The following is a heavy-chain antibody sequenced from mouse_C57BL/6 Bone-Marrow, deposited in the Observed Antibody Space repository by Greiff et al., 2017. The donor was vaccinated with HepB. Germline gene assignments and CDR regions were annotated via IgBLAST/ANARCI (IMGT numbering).Heavy chain of an antibody. CDR3: AGDRRYYGSSLY. J-gene: IGHJ2*01. Sequence: VKLVESGPGLVKPSQSLFLTCSITGFPITSGYYWIWIRQSPGKPLEWMGYITHSGETFYNPSLQSPISITRETSKNQFFLQLNSVTTEDTAMYYCAGDRRYYGSSLYWGQGTTLTVSS. D-gene: IGHD1-1*01. V-gene: IGHV12-3*01. CDR2: ITHSGET. CDR1: GFPITSGYY.